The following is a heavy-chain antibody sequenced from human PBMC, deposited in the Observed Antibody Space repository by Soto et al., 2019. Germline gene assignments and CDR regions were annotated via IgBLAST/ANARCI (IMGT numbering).Heavy chain of an antibody. Sequence: GGSLRLSCAASGFNYNNFGMHWVRQAPGKGLEWVAVIWYDGSNKDYADSAKGRFTISRDNSKNTLYLQMNSLRAEDTAVYYCAKDPKGVGATSCRGQGTLVTVSS. CDR3: AKDPKGVGATSC. CDR2: IWYDGSNK. D-gene: IGHD1-26*01. V-gene: IGHV3-33*06. J-gene: IGHJ4*02. CDR1: GFNYNNFG.